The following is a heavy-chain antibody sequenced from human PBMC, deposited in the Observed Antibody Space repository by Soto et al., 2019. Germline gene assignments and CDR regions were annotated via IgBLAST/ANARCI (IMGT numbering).Heavy chain of an antibody. CDR2: ISAHNGKT. D-gene: IGHD5-18*01. Sequence: QVQLVQSGAEVKKPGASVKVSCKASGYSFSSYAISWVRQAPGQGLEWMGWISAHNGKTNYPQKLQGSVTMTTDTSTSTDYMELRSLRSNDTDVYDRAGVDTARVTASYWGQGTLVTVSS. CDR3: AGVDTARVTASY. CDR1: GYSFSSYA. V-gene: IGHV1-18*01. J-gene: IGHJ4*02.